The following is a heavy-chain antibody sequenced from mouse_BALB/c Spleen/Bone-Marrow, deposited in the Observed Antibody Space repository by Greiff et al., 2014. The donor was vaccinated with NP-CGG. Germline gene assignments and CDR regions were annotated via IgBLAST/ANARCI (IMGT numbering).Heavy chain of an antibody. Sequence: VQLQQSGPELVKPGASVRISCKASGYTFTSYYIHWVKQRPGQGLEWIGWIYPGNVNTKYNEKFKGKATLTADKSSSTAYMQLSSLTSEDSAVYFCAREGGRYDFDYWGQGTTPTVSS. CDR1: GYTFTSYY. D-gene: IGHD2-14*01. J-gene: IGHJ2*01. V-gene: IGHV1S56*01. CDR3: AREGGRYDFDY. CDR2: IYPGNVNT.